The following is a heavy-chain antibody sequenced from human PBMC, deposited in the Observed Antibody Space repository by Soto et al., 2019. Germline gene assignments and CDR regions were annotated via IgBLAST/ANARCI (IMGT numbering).Heavy chain of an antibody. J-gene: IGHJ5*02. D-gene: IGHD2-2*01. CDR3: ARHIIVVVPAALFWTKENWFDP. CDR1: GGSISSYY. Sequence: SETLSLTCTVSGGSISSYYWSWIRQPPGKGLEWIGYIYYSGSTNYNPSLKSRVTISVDTSKNQFSLKLSSVTAADTAVYYCARHIIVVVPAALFWTKENWFDPWGQGTLVTVSS. CDR2: IYYSGST. V-gene: IGHV4-59*08.